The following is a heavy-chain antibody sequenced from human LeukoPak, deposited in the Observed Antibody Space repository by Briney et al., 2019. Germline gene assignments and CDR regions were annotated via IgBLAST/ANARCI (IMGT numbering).Heavy chain of an antibody. V-gene: IGHV3-23*01. CDR3: ARGPGWVAGRFSNYYYYYYMDV. D-gene: IGHD3-3*01. Sequence: GGSLRLSCAASGFTFSNYAMSWVRRAPGTGLEWVSAISGSGVTTYYADSVKGRFTISRDNSKNTLYLQMNSLRAEDTAVYYCARGPGWVAGRFSNYYYYYYMDVWGKGTTVTVSS. CDR2: ISGSGVTT. J-gene: IGHJ6*03. CDR1: GFTFSNYA.